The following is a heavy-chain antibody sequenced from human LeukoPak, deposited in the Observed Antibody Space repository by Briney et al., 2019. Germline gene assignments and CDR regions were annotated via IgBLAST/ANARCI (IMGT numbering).Heavy chain of an antibody. J-gene: IGHJ4*02. CDR1: GYSFANYW. CDR3: ARQPSMLRQVIAFDY. V-gene: IGHV5-51*01. Sequence: GESLQISCKGSGYSFANYWIGWVRQLPGKGLEWMGIIYPGDSDTRYSPSFQGQVTISADKSISTAYLQWRSLKASGTAMYYCARQPSMLRQVIAFDYWGQGTLVTVSS. CDR2: IYPGDSDT. D-gene: IGHD3-16*02.